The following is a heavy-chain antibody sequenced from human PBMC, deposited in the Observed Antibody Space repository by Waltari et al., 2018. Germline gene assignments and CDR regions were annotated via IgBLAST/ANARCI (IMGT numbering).Heavy chain of an antibody. CDR2: ISAYNGNR. J-gene: IGHJ6*02. V-gene: IGHV1-18*01. Sequence: QVHLLQSGPEVKKPGASVKVSCKASGYSFTNYGISWVRQAPGQGLEWMGWISAYNGNRNYARKLQGRVTMTTDTSTRTAYMELRNLRSDDTAVYYCAREEDYYYYGMDVWGQGTTVNVSS. CDR1: GYSFTNYG. CDR3: AREEDYYYYGMDV.